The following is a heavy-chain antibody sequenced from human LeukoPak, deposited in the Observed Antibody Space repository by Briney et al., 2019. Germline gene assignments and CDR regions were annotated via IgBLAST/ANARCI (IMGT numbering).Heavy chain of an antibody. V-gene: IGHV3-48*01. D-gene: IGHD1-26*01. CDR1: GFTFSSYS. J-gene: IGHJ3*02. Sequence: GGSLRLSCAASGFTFSSYSMNWVRQAPGKGLEWVSYISSSSTIYYADSVKGRFTISRDNAKNSLYLQMNSLRAEDTAVYYCARGAWDDAFDIWGQGTMVTVSS. CDR3: ARGAWDDAFDI. CDR2: ISSSSTI.